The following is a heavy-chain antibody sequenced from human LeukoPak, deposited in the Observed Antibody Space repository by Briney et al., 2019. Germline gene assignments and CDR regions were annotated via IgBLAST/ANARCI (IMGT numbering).Heavy chain of an antibody. CDR2: TYYRIKWYN. J-gene: IGHJ4*02. Sequence: SQTLSLTCAISGDSFSNNSAAWNWIRQSPSRGLAWLGRTYYRIKWYNDYALSVKSRITINPDTSKNQFSLHLNSVTAEDTAVYYCVRGRRRWAGEYYFDYWGQGTLVTVSS. CDR3: VRGRRRWAGEYYFDY. D-gene: IGHD7-27*01. CDR1: GDSFSNNSAA. V-gene: IGHV6-1*01.